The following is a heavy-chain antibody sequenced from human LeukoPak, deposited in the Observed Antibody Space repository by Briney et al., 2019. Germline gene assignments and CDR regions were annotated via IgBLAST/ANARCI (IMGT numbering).Heavy chain of an antibody. CDR3: ARDLEGGYYGSGSYYKGSADY. CDR1: GFTFSSYW. J-gene: IGHJ4*02. CDR2: IKQDGSEK. D-gene: IGHD3-10*01. Sequence: GGSLRLSCAASGFTFSSYWMSWVRQAPGKGLEWVANIKQDGSEKYYVDSVKGRFTISRDNAKNSLYLQMNSLRAEDTAVYYCARDLEGGYYGSGSYYKGSADYWGQGTLVTVSS. V-gene: IGHV3-7*01.